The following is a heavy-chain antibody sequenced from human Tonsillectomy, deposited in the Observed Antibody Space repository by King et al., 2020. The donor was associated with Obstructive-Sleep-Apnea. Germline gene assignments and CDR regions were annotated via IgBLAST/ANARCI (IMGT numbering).Heavy chain of an antibody. V-gene: IGHV3-21*01. J-gene: IGHJ4*02. CDR3: ATGPNNYYDTRDWFDY. CDR1: GFTFNSYN. Sequence: VQLVESGGGLVKPGGSLRLSCAASGFTFNSYNMNWVRQAPGKGLEWVSSISSSSSYIYYADSVKGRFTISRDNAKNSLYLQMNSLRAADTAVYYCATGPNNYYDTRDWFDYWGQGNLVTGSS. CDR2: ISSSSSYI. D-gene: IGHD3-22*01.